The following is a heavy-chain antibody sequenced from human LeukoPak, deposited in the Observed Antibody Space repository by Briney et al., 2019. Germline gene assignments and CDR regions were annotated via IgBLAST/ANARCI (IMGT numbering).Heavy chain of an antibody. CDR1: GFTFKAFA. D-gene: IGHD2-2*02. CDR3: AKGTSASAYSAMDV. CDR2: IVGTGDGAEA. J-gene: IGHJ6*02. Sequence: GASLRLSCAASGFTFKAFAMKWVRQAPGKGLEWVSDIVGTGDGAEAHYADSVKGRFTISRDNSNNMLYPQMNSLRAEDTALYHCAKGTSASAYSAMDVWGQGTTVTVSS. V-gene: IGHV3-23*01.